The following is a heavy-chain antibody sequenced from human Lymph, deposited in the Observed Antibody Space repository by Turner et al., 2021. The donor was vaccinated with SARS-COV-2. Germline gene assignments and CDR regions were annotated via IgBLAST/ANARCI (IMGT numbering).Heavy chain of an antibody. Sequence: QVQLQESGPGLVKPSGPLSLTCAVPGRSISSNNWWSWVRQPPGKGLEWIGEIYHSGNTNYNPSLKSRVTISVDKSKNQFSLKLSSVTAADTAVYYCATKYCSGGSCSYFDYWGQGTLVTVSS. CDR2: IYHSGNT. CDR1: GRSISSNNW. CDR3: ATKYCSGGSCSYFDY. V-gene: IGHV4-4*02. J-gene: IGHJ4*02. D-gene: IGHD2-15*01.